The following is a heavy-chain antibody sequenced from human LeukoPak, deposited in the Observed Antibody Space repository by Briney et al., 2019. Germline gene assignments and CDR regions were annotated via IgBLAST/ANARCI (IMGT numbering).Heavy chain of an antibody. J-gene: IGHJ4*02. CDR1: GYTLTNNY. CDR3: ANHIDNGVLSILGY. CDR2: IYPRDGST. D-gene: IGHD3-3*01. Sequence: ASVKVSCKASGYTLTNNYLHWVRQAPGQGLEWMGMIYPRDGSTSYAQNFQGRVTVTRDTSTTTVRMELRGLRSEDTAVYYCANHIDNGVLSILGYWGQGTLVTVSS. V-gene: IGHV1-46*01.